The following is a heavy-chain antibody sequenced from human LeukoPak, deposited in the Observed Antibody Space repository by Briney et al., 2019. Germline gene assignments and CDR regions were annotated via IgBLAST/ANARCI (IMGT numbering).Heavy chain of an antibody. V-gene: IGHV1-69*04. CDR1: GGTFSSYA. D-gene: IGHD5-18*01. J-gene: IGHJ6*02. CDR2: IIPILGIA. CDR3: ASGIQLWFDYYYYYGMDV. Sequence: SVKVSCKASGGTFSSYAISWVRQAPGQGLEWMGRIIPILGIANYAQKFQGRVTITADKSTSTAYMELSSLRSEDTAVYYCASGIQLWFDYYYYYGMDVWGQGTTVTVSS.